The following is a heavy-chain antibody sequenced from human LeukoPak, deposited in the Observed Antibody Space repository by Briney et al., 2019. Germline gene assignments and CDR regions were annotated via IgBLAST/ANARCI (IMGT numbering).Heavy chain of an antibody. V-gene: IGHV4-59*11. CDR3: ARDPTTVTKGLDI. D-gene: IGHD4-17*01. CDR2: ISYIGST. Sequence: SETLSLTCTVSGGSISTHYWSWIRQPPGKGLEWIGYISYIGSTNYNPSLKSRVTISVDTSKNQFSLKLSSVAAADAAVYFCARDPTTVTKGLDIWGQGTMVTVSS. CDR1: GGSISTHY. J-gene: IGHJ3*02.